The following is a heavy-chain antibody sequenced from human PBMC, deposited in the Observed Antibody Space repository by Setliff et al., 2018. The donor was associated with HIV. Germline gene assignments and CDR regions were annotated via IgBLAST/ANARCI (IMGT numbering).Heavy chain of an antibody. D-gene: IGHD1-1*01. V-gene: IGHV3-23*01. J-gene: IGHJ4*02. CDR3: AKGYTYFDY. Sequence: ETLSLSCAASGFTFSSYAMSWVRQAPGKGLEWVSAISGSGGSTYYADSVKGRFTISRDKSKNTLYLQVNSLRAADTAVYYCAKGYTYFDYWGQGTPVTVSS. CDR2: ISGSGGST. CDR1: GFTFSSYA.